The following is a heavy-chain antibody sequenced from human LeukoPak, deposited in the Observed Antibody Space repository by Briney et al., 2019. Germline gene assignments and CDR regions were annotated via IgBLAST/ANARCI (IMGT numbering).Heavy chain of an antibody. J-gene: IGHJ4*02. Sequence: ASVKVSCKASGGTFSSYAISWVRQAPGQGFEWMGGIIPIFGTANYAQKFQGRVTITADESTSTAYMELSSLRSEDTAVYYCARSLYDYVWGSYRYTGVFDYWGQGTLVTVSS. CDR3: ARSLYDYVWGSYRYTGVFDY. CDR2: IIPIFGTA. CDR1: GGTFSSYA. V-gene: IGHV1-69*13. D-gene: IGHD3-16*02.